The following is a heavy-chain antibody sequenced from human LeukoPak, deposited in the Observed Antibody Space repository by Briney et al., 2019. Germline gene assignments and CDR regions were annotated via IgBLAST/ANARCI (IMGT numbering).Heavy chain of an antibody. Sequence: GESLKISCKGSGYSFTSYWIGWVRQMPGKGLEWMGTIYPGDSDTRYSPSFQGQVTISADKSISTAYLQWSSLKASDTAMYYCARLDRGATSGGYYYYGMDVWGQGTTVTVSS. CDR1: GYSFTSYW. V-gene: IGHV5-51*01. CDR3: ARLDRGATSGGYYYYGMDV. J-gene: IGHJ6*02. D-gene: IGHD1-26*01. CDR2: IYPGDSDT.